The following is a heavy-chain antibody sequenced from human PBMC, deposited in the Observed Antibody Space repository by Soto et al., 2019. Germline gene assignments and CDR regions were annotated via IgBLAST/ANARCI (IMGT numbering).Heavy chain of an antibody. D-gene: IGHD4-17*01. Sequence: PWESPKIPCMCSGYSFSNYWMGWVRQMPGKGLVRMGIIYPGDSDARYIPSFQGQVTISADKSINTAYLQWSCLKASDTAMYYCERHPYGDYDIMDVWGQGTTVTVSS. CDR1: GYSFSNYW. J-gene: IGHJ6*02. CDR3: ERHPYGDYDIMDV. CDR2: IYPGDSDA. V-gene: IGHV5-51*01.